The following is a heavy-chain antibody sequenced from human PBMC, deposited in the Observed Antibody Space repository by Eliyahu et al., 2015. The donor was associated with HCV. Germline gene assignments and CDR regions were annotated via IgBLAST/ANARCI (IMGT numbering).Heavy chain of an antibody. V-gene: IGHV3-23*01. CDR3: ASQRLSIWFGESQIFDY. J-gene: IGHJ4*02. CDR1: GFTFSSYX. CDR2: ISGSGGST. D-gene: IGHD3-10*01. Sequence: EVQVLESGGGLVQPGGSLRLSCAASGFTFSSYXMSWVRQAPGKGLEWVSGISGSGGSTYYADSVKGRFTISRDNSKNTLYLQMNSLRAEDTAVYYCASQRLSIWFGESQIFDYWGQGTLVTVSS.